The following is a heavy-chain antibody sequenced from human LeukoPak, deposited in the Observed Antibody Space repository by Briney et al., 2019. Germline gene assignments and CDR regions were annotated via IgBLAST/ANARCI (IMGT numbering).Heavy chain of an antibody. D-gene: IGHD3-10*01. J-gene: IGHJ4*02. CDR1: GGSLSSSNW. V-gene: IGHV4-4*02. CDR2: IYHSGST. Sequence: SETLTLTCAVSGGSLSSSNWWGWVRQPPGEGLEGIGIIYHSGSTNYNPYLKSRVTISVDQSKSQFSVKVRSVTAADTVVYFCARVRYYGSEGWGEGTLLTVYS. CDR3: ARVRYYGSEG.